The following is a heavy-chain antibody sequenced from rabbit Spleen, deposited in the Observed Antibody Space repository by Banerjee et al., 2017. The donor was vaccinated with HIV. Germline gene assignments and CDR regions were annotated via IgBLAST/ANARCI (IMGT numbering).Heavy chain of an antibody. V-gene: IGHV1S45*01. CDR2: IYAGVSGTT. CDR3: ARDLTGVIGWNFGW. CDR1: GIDFSRYYD. Sequence: QEQLEESGGGLVKPGGTLTLTCKASGIDFSRYYDMCWVRQAPGKGLEWIACIYAGVSGTTYYASWAKGRSTFSKASSTTVTLQLSSLTAADTATYFCARDLTGVIGWNFGWWGPGTLVTVS. D-gene: IGHD1-1*01. J-gene: IGHJ4*01.